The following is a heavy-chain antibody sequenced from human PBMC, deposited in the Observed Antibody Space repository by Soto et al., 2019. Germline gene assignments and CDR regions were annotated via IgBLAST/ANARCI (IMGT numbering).Heavy chain of an antibody. V-gene: IGHV3-23*01. CDR1: GFTFSSYA. D-gene: IGHD2-15*01. Sequence: LRLSCAASGFTFSSYAMSWVRQAPGKGLEWASAISGSGGSTYYADSVKGRFTISRDNSKNTLYLQMNSLRAEDTAVYYCAKEVPEDIVVVVAATPDAFDIWGQGTMVTVSS. CDR3: AKEVPEDIVVVVAATPDAFDI. J-gene: IGHJ3*02. CDR2: ISGSGGST.